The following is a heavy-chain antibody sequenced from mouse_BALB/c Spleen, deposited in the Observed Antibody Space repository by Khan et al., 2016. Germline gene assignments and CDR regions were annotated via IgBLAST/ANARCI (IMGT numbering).Heavy chain of an antibody. J-gene: IGHJ3*01. D-gene: IGHD2-4*01. V-gene: IGHV14-3*02. Sequence: VHLQQSGAELVKPGASVKLSCTASGFNIKDTYIHWVKQRPEQGLEWIGRIDPANDNTKYDPRFQGKATITADTSSNTAYLQLSSLTSEDTAVYFCARGNYDYGFAYWGQGTLVSVSA. CDR2: IDPANDNT. CDR3: ARGNYDYGFAY. CDR1: GFNIKDTY.